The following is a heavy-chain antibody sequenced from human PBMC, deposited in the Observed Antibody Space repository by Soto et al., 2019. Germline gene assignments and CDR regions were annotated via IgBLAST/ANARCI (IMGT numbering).Heavy chain of an antibody. CDR3: ARGPDPTYSDH. CDR2: INGYNGKT. Sequence: QVQLVQSGAEARKPGASVKVSCKTSGYTFTNYGINWVRQAPGQGLEWIGWINGYNGKTNYAQRAQGRVTLTTDTSTTTAYMELRSLRSDDTAIYYCARGPDPTYSDHWGQGTLVTVSS. CDR1: GYTFTNYG. J-gene: IGHJ4*02. V-gene: IGHV1-18*01.